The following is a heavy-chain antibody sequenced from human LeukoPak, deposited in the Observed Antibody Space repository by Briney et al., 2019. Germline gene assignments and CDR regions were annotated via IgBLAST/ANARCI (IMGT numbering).Heavy chain of an antibody. J-gene: IGHJ4*02. V-gene: IGHV3-23*01. D-gene: IGHD3-22*01. CDR2: ISGSGGST. CDR3: AKDGKLSYYDRTNPFDY. CDR1: GFTFSSYG. Sequence: GGSLRLSCAASGFTFSSYGMSWVRQAPGKGLEWVSAISGSGGSTYYADSVKGRFTISRDNSKNTLYLQMNSLRAEDTAVYYCAKDGKLSYYDRTNPFDYWGQGTLVTVSS.